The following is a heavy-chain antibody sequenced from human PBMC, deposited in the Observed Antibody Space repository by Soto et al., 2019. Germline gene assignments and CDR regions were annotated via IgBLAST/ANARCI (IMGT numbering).Heavy chain of an antibody. V-gene: IGHV5-10-1*01. CDR3: ASRGIGQDDILTGMPEGAFDI. J-gene: IGHJ3*02. CDR1: GYSFTSYW. CDR2: IDPSDSYT. D-gene: IGHD3-9*01. Sequence: GESLKISCKGSGYSFTSYWISWVRQMPGKGLEWMGRIDPSDSYTNYSPSFQGHVTISADKSISTAYLQWSSLKASDTAMYYCASRGIGQDDILTGMPEGAFDIWGQGTMVTVS.